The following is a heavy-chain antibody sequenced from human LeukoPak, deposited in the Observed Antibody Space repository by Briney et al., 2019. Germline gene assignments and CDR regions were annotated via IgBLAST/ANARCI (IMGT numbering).Heavy chain of an antibody. D-gene: IGHD1-26*01. V-gene: IGHV3-53*01. J-gene: IGHJ5*02. CDR2: IYSGGTT. CDR3: ARRSRTYSGSYYDYYDH. CDR1: GFTVSNNY. Sequence: GGSLRLSCAASGFTVSNNYMSWVRQAPGKGLEWVSVIYSGGTTYYADSVKGRFTVSRDKSKNTLYLQMNSLRAEDTAVYFCARRSRTYSGSYYDYYDHWGQGTLVTVSS.